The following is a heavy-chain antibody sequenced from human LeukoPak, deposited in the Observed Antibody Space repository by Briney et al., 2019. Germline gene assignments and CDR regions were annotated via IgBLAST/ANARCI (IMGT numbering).Heavy chain of an antibody. V-gene: IGHV3-23*01. Sequence: GGSLRLSCAASGFTFSSYAMSWVRQAPGKGLEWVSAISGSGGSTYYADSVKGRFTISRDNSKNTLYLQMNSLRAEDAAVYYRAKDNRRANYFDYWGQGTLVTVSS. CDR3: AKDNRRANYFDY. CDR2: ISGSGGST. J-gene: IGHJ4*02. CDR1: GFTFSSYA.